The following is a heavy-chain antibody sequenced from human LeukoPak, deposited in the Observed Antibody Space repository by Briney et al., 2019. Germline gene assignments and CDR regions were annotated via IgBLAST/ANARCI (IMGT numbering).Heavy chain of an antibody. V-gene: IGHV4-59*01. CDR2: MHYTGNT. Sequence: RPSETLSLTCTVSGGSINSNYWSWIRQPPGKGLESIGYMHYTGNTNYNPSLKSRVTISIDTSKNQFSLKLSSVTAADTAVYYCARGPGMATIKDWGQGTLVTVSS. J-gene: IGHJ4*02. CDR3: ARGPGMATIKD. D-gene: IGHD5-24*01. CDR1: GGSINSNY.